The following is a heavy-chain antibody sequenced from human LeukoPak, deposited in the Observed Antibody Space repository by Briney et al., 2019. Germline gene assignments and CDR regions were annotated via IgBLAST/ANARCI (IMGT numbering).Heavy chain of an antibody. D-gene: IGHD1/OR15-1a*01. Sequence: PGGSLRLSCAASRFTFSSYGMHWVRQAPGKGLEWVAYIQYDGSNEQYADSVKGRFSISRDRSKNILYLQMNSLRAEDTAVYYCAKGGEQVTWNFQNWGQGTLVTVSS. CDR2: IQYDGSNE. J-gene: IGHJ1*01. V-gene: IGHV3-30*02. CDR3: AKGGEQVTWNFQN. CDR1: RFTFSSYG.